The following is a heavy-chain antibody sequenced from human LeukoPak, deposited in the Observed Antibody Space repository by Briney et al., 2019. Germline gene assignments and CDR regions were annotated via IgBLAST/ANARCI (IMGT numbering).Heavy chain of an antibody. D-gene: IGHD6-19*01. J-gene: IGHJ4*02. CDR2: IYSDNT. Sequence: HPGGSLRLSCTVSGFTVSSNSMSWVRQAPGKGLEWVSFIYSDNTHYSDSVKGRFTISRDNSRNTLYLQMNNLGAEDTAVYYCAKNPLLAGTIYFDYWGQGTLVTVSS. CDR3: AKNPLLAGTIYFDY. CDR1: GFTVSSNS. V-gene: IGHV3-53*01.